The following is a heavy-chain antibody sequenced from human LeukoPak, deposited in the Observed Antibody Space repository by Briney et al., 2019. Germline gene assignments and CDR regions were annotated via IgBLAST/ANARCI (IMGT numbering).Heavy chain of an antibody. CDR3: AAAHYYDILTGHYYHHGMDV. V-gene: IGHV1-58*02. Sequence: ASVKVSCKASGFTFTSSAMQWVRQARGQRLEWIGWIVVGSGNTNYAQKFQERVTITRDMSTSTAYMELSSLRSEDTAVYYCAAAHYYDILTGHYYHHGMDVWGQGTTVTVSS. CDR2: IVVGSGNT. J-gene: IGHJ6*02. D-gene: IGHD3-9*01. CDR1: GFTFTSSA.